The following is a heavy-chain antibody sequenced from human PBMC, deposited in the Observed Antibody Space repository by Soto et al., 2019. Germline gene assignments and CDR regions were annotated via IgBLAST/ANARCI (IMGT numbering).Heavy chain of an antibody. D-gene: IGHD2-21*02. CDR3: ARGTLFCGGDCYFDH. CDR1: GTTFSSYG. Sequence: QVQLVQSGAELKKPGSSVNVSCKASGTTFSSYGFNWVRQAPGQGLEWMGGIIPVLGTINYAQKFQGRVTITADKSTSTVYMDLSSLRSEDTAVYYCARGTLFCGGDCYFDHWGLGTLVTVPS. J-gene: IGHJ4*02. V-gene: IGHV1-69*06. CDR2: IIPVLGTI.